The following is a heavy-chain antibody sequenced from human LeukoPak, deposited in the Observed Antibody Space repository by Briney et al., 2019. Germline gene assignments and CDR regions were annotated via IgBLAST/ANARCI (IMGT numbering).Heavy chain of an antibody. CDR2: ISAYNGNT. J-gene: IGHJ4*02. Sequence: ASVTVSCKASGYTFTSYGISWVRQAPGQGLEWMGWISAYNGNTNYAQKLQGRVTMTTDTSTSTAYMELRSLRSDDTAVYYCARLVTIFGVVTPDYWGQGTLVTVSS. V-gene: IGHV1-18*01. CDR1: GYTFTSYG. CDR3: ARLVTIFGVVTPDY. D-gene: IGHD3-3*01.